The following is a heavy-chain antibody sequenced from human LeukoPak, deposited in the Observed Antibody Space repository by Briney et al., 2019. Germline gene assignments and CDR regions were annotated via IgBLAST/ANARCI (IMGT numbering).Heavy chain of an antibody. V-gene: IGHV3-23*01. J-gene: IGHJ4*02. D-gene: IGHD3-10*01. CDR1: GFTFSSYA. CDR2: ISGSGGST. Sequence: GGSLRLSCAASGFTFSSYAMSWVRQAPGKGLGWVSAISGSGGSTYYADSVKGRFTISRDNSKNTLYLQMNSLRAEDTAVYYCAKSLQSWFGESAPTINDYWGQGTLVTVSS. CDR3: AKSLQSWFGESAPTINDY.